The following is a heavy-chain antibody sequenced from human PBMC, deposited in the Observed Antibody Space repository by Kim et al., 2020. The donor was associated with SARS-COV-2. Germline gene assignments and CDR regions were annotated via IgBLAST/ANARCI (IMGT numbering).Heavy chain of an antibody. V-gene: IGHV4-59*13. CDR2: ISYSGST. Sequence: SETLSLTCTVSGGSISRYYWNWIRQPPGKGLEWIGYISYSGSTNYNPSLKSRVTISLDRSKNQVSLKLSSATAADTAVYYCARDYSDSSTFFEYYYGMDV. CDR3: ARDYSDSSTFFEYYYGMDV. D-gene: IGHD2-2*01. CDR1: GGSISRYY. J-gene: IGHJ6*01.